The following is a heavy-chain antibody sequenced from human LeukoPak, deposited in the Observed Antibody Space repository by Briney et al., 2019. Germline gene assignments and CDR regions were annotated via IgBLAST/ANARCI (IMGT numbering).Heavy chain of an antibody. CDR2: INHSGST. V-gene: IGHV4-34*01. CDR1: GGSFSGYY. J-gene: IGHJ4*02. Sequence: PSETLSLTCAVYGGSFSGYYWSWIRQPPGKGLEWIGEINHSGSTNYNPSLKGRVTISVDTSKNQFSLKLSSVTAADTAVYYCARQSGSRRPYDSSGYYYATKFDYWGQGTLVTVSS. D-gene: IGHD3-22*01. CDR3: ARQSGSRRPYDSSGYYYATKFDY.